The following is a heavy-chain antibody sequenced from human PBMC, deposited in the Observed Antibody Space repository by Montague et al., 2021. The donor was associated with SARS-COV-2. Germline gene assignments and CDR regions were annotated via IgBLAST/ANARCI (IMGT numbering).Heavy chain of an antibody. CDR3: ARVSSTALRGVIKTSGYYALDV. D-gene: IGHD3-10*01. CDR2: IYHTGTT. CDR1: GGSLRHSY. V-gene: IGHV4-4*09. Sequence: SETLSLTCSVSGGSLRHSYWTWIRQAPERGLEWIGYIYHTGTTKYNPALQGRLTISVDTAKNQFFLSLTSVTAADTAVYYCARVSSTALRGVIKTSGYYALDVWGPGTTVRVSS. J-gene: IGHJ6*02.